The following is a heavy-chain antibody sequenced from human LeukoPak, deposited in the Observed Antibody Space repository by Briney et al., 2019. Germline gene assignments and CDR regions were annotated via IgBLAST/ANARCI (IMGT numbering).Heavy chain of an antibody. CDR3: AKEGYYDSSNYYYVDGAFDI. CDR1: GLTFSNYN. V-gene: IGHV3-21*04. J-gene: IGHJ3*02. D-gene: IGHD3-22*01. Sequence: GGSLRLSCAASGLTFSNYNMNWVRQAPGKGLEWVSSISTSGSYIYYANSMKGRFTISRDNAKNSLYLQMNSLRAEDTAVYYCAKEGYYDSSNYYYVDGAFDIWGRGTMVTVSS. CDR2: ISTSGSYI.